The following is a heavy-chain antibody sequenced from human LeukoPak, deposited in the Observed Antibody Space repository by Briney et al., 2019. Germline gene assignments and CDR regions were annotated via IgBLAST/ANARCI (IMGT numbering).Heavy chain of an antibody. CDR3: ARLSLEAAAGPDC. Sequence: SETLSLTCTVSGGSISSSSYYWGWIRQPPGKGLEWIGSFYYSGSTYYNPSLKSRVTISVDTSKNQFSLKLSSVTAADTAVYYCARLSLEAAAGPDCWGQGTLVTVSS. J-gene: IGHJ4*02. V-gene: IGHV4-39*01. D-gene: IGHD6-13*01. CDR1: GGSISSSSYY. CDR2: FYYSGST.